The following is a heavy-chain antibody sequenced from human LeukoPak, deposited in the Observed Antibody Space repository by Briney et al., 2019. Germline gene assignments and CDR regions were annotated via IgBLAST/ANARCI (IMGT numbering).Heavy chain of an antibody. D-gene: IGHD2-2*01. Sequence: PSETLSLTCTVSGGSISSYYWSWIRQPPGKGLEWIGYIYYNGNTNYNPSVKSRVTISVDTSKNQFSLKLSSVTAADTAVYYCARGRGYCSSTSCSAFDYWGQGTLVTVSS. CDR1: GGSISSYY. V-gene: IGHV4-59*01. CDR2: IYYNGNT. J-gene: IGHJ4*02. CDR3: ARGRGYCSSTSCSAFDY.